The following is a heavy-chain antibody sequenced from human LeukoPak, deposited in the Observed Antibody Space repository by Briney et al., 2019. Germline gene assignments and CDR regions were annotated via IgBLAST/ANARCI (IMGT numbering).Heavy chain of an antibody. CDR2: IYYSGST. J-gene: IGHJ3*02. D-gene: IGHD2-2*01. CDR3: ARARYANAWYAFDI. Sequence: PSETLSLTCTASSGSISSYYWSWIRQPPGKGLEWIGYIYYSGSTNYNPSLKSRVTISVDTSKNQFSLKLSSVTAADTAVYYCARARYANAWYAFDIWGHGTMVTVSS. CDR1: SGSISSYY. V-gene: IGHV4-59*01.